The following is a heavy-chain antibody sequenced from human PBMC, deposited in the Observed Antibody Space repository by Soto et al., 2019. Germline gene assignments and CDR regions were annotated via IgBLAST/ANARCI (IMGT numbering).Heavy chain of an antibody. CDR3: ARGGRDRGVTDY. CDR2: IWYDGSNK. D-gene: IGHD3-10*01. J-gene: IGHJ4*02. CDR1: GFTFSSYG. V-gene: IGHV3-33*01. Sequence: QVQLVESGGGVVQPGRSLRLSCAASGFTFSSYGMHWVRQAPGKGLEWVAVIWYDGSNKYYADSVKGRFTISRDNSKNTLYLKMNSLRAEDTAVYYCARGGRDRGVTDYWGQGTLVTVSS.